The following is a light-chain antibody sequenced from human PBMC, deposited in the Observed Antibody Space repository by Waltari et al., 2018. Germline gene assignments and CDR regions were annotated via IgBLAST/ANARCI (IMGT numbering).Light chain of an antibody. J-gene: IGLJ3*02. CDR1: STDLAGYTS. CDR3: SSYSTSGTWV. CDR2: DVN. Sequence: QSALTHPASVPGPPGQSTPSPRPGPSTDLAGYTSVPWCQQHPGKAPKLMIYDVNTRPSGVSNRFSGSKSGNTASLTISGLQTEDEADYYCSSYSTSGTWVFGGGTKLAVL. V-gene: IGLV2-14*03.